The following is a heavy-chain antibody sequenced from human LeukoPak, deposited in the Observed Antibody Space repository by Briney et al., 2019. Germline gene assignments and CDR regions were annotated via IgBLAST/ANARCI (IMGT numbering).Heavy chain of an antibody. CDR2: INAGNGNT. D-gene: IGHD6-19*01. V-gene: IGHV1-3*01. J-gene: IGHJ4*02. CDR3: ARDRNIAVAEYYFDY. CDR1: GYTFTSYA. Sequence: EASVKVSCEASGYTFTSYAMHWVRQAPGQRLEWMGWINAGNGNTKYSQKFQGRVTITRDTSASTAYMELSSLRSEDTAVYYCARDRNIAVAEYYFDYWGQGTLVTVSS.